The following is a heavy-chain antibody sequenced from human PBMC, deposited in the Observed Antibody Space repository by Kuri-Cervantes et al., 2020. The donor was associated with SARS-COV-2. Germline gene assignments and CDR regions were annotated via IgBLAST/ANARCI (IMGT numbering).Heavy chain of an antibody. CDR3: AKDDSCGWRLDAFDI. Sequence: GESMTLSCAASGLTFSSYGMHWVRRAPGKGLECVAVISYDGSNKYYADSVKGRVTISRDNSKNTLYLQTNSMRAEDKAVYYCAKDDSCGWRLDAFDIWGQGTMVTVSS. CDR1: GLTFSSYG. J-gene: IGHJ3*02. CDR2: ISYDGSNK. D-gene: IGHD6-19*01. V-gene: IGHV3-30*18.